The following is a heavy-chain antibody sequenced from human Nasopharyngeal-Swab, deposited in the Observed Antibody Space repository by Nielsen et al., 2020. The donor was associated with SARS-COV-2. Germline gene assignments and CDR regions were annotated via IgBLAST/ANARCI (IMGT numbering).Heavy chain of an antibody. J-gene: IGHJ6*03. CDR3: AREDDFWSGSTDYYYYYYMDV. CDR2: ISSGSSYI. D-gene: IGHD3-3*01. Sequence: VRQAPGKGLEWVSSISSGSSYIYYADSVKGRFTISRDNAKNSLYLQMNSLRAEDTAVYYCAREDDFWSGSTDYYYYYYMDVWGKGTTVTVSS. V-gene: IGHV3-21*01.